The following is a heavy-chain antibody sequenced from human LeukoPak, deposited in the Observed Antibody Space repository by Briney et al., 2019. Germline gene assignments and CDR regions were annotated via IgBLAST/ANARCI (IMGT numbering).Heavy chain of an antibody. CDR3: ARDPYSGSYGNYYYYFMDV. J-gene: IGHJ6*03. Sequence: GGSLRLSCAASGITFSSYGMSWVRQAPGKGLEWVSSISSTGGTTYYADSVKGRFTISRDNSKNTLYPQMNSLRAEDTAVYYCARDPYSGSYGNYYYYFMDVWGKGTTVTISS. D-gene: IGHD1-26*01. CDR1: GITFSSYG. CDR2: ISSTGGTT. V-gene: IGHV3-23*01.